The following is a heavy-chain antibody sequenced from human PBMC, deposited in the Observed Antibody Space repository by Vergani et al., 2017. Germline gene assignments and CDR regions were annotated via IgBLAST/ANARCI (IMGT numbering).Heavy chain of an antibody. J-gene: IGHJ6*03. CDR3: ARGVRFWGGYLYYCYYKYV. CDR2: INHSGST. V-gene: IGHV4-34*01. CDR1: GGSFSGYY. Sequence: QVQLQQWGAGLLKPSETLSLTCAVYGGSFSGYYWRWIRQPPGKGLEWVGEINHSGSTNYNPSTKSRVTISVDTSKNQFSLKLSSVTAADTAVYYCARGVRFWGGYLYYCYYKYVWGKGTTVTVSS. D-gene: IGHD3-3*01.